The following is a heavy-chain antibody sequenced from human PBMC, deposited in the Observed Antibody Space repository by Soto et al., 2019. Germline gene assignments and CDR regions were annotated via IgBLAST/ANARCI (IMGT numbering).Heavy chain of an antibody. CDR3: ARSGNDFDWLLAIDY. V-gene: IGHV4-4*02. J-gene: IGHJ4*02. CDR1: SGSISSSNW. Sequence: QVQLQESGPGLVKPSGTLSLTCAVSSGSISSSNWWSWVRQPPGKGLEWIGEIYHSGSTNYNPSLKSRVTISVDKSKIQFSLKLSSVTAADTAVYYCARSGNDFDWLLAIDYWGQGTLVTVSS. D-gene: IGHD3-9*01. CDR2: IYHSGST.